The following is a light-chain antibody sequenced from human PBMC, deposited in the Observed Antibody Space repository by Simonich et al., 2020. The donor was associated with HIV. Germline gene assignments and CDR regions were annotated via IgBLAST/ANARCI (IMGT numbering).Light chain of an antibody. V-gene: IGKV2-28*01. CDR3: MQALQTPFT. CDR1: QSLLHSNGYIY. CDR2: LGS. J-gene: IGKJ3*01. Sequence: DIVMTQSPLSLPVTPGEPASISCRSSQSLLHSNGYIYLDWYLQKPGQSPQLLIYLGSNRASWVPDRFSGSGSGTDFTLKISRVEAEDVGIYYCMQALQTPFTFGPGTKVDIK.